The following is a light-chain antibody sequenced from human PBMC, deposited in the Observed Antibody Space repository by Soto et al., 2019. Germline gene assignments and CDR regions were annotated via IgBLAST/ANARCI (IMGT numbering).Light chain of an antibody. V-gene: IGLV2-14*01. CDR1: SSDVGGYNY. CDR3: SSYTSSSTYV. CDR2: DVS. J-gene: IGLJ1*01. Sequence: QSVLTQSASVSGSPGQSITISCTGTSSDVGGYNYVSWYQQHPGKATKLMIYDVSNRPSGVSNRFSGSKSGNTASLTISGLQAEDEADYYCSSYTSSSTYVFRTGPKV.